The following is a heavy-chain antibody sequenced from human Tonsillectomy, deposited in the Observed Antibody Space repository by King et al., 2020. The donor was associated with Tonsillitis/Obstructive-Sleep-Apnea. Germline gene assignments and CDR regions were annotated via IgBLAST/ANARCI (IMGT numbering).Heavy chain of an antibody. V-gene: IGHV2-5*02. J-gene: IGHJ4*02. D-gene: IGHD2-2*02. CDR1: GFPLSTSGMG. CDR3: AHNRGYCSSTSCYTGFDD. Sequence: TLKESGPTLVKPTQTLTLTCTFSGFPLSTSGMGVGWIRQPPGKALEWLALIYWDDDERYSPSLKGRLTITKDTSKNQVVLTMTNMDPVDTATYYCAHNRGYCSSTSCYTGFDDWGQGTLVTVSS. CDR2: IYWDDDE.